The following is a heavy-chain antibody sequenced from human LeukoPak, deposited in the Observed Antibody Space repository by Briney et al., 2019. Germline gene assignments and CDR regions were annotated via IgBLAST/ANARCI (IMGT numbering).Heavy chain of an antibody. Sequence: GASVKVSCKASGYTFTGYYMHWVRQAPGQGLEWMGWINPNSGGTNYAQKFQGRVTMTRDTSISTAYMELSSLRSEDTAVYYCADLQAALGGAFDIWGQGTMVTVSS. CDR3: ADLQAALGGAFDI. V-gene: IGHV1-2*02. D-gene: IGHD4-23*01. CDR1: GYTFTGYY. J-gene: IGHJ3*02. CDR2: INPNSGGT.